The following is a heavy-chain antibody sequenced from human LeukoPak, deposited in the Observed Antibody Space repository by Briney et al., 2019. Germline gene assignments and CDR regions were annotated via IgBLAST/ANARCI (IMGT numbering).Heavy chain of an antibody. CDR1: GGSLSSYY. V-gene: IGHV4-59*01. CDR2: IYYSGST. D-gene: IGHD1-20*01. Sequence: SETLSLTCTVSGGSLSSYYWSWIRQPPGKGLEWIGYIYYSGSTNYNPSLKSRVTISVDTSKNQFSLKLSSVTAADTAVYYCARVTGYYYYMDVWGKGTTVTVSS. J-gene: IGHJ6*03. CDR3: ARVTGYYYYMDV.